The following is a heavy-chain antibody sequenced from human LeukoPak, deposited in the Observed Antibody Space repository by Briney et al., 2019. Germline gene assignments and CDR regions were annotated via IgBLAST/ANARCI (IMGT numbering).Heavy chain of an antibody. V-gene: IGHV3-23*01. D-gene: IGHD3-22*01. J-gene: IGHJ4*02. CDR3: AIMHPYYDGSGYWVQ. Sequence: GGSLRLSCAASGFTFSSHAMSWVRQAPGKGLEWVSGISTSGGSSSYADSVKGRFTISRDNPRNTLYMQMNSLRAEDTALYYCAIMHPYYDGSGYWVQWGQGTLVTVSS. CDR1: GFTFSSHA. CDR2: ISTSGGSS.